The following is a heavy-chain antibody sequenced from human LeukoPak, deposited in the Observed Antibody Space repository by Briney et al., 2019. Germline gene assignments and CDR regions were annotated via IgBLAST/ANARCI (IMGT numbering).Heavy chain of an antibody. D-gene: IGHD6-19*01. J-gene: IGHJ4*02. Sequence: ASVKVSCKASGYTFTNYDINWVRQATGQGLEWMGWVNPTSGNTYDAQKFQGRVTMTRDTSITTAYMELSSLRSEDTAVYYCARRIAVAGEWGQGTLVTVSS. CDR1: GYTFTNYD. V-gene: IGHV1-8*01. CDR2: VNPTSGNT. CDR3: ARRIAVAGE.